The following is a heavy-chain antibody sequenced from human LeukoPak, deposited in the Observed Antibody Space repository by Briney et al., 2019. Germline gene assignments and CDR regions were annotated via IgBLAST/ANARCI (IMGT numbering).Heavy chain of an antibody. J-gene: IGHJ4*02. D-gene: IGHD3-3*01. V-gene: IGHV3-15*01. CDR3: TTSLVTIFGVVSSDY. CDR1: GFTFSNAW. Sequence: GGSLRLSCAASGFTFSNAWMSWVRQAPGKGLEWVGRIKSKTDGGTTDYAAPVKGRFTISRDDSKNTLYLQMNSLKTEDTAVYYCTTSLVTIFGVVSSDYWGQGTLVTVSS. CDR2: IKSKTDGGTT.